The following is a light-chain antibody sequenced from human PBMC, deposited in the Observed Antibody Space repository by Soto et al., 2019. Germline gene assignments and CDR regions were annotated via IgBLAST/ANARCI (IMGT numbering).Light chain of an antibody. CDR1: SSDVGGYNY. CDR2: EVS. CDR3: SSYTASSTLV. J-gene: IGLJ1*01. Sequence: QSVLTRPASVSGSPGQSITISCTGTSSDVGGYNYVSWSQQHPGKAPKLLISEVSNRPSGVSNRFSGSKSGNTASLTISGLQADDEADYYCSSYTASSTLVFGTGTKLTVL. V-gene: IGLV2-14*03.